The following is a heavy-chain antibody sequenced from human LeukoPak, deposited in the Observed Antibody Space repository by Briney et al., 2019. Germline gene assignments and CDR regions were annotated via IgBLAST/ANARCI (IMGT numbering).Heavy chain of an antibody. CDR1: GFTFDDYG. CDR3: ARRRFLEWLTQYYYYMDV. CDR2: INWNGGST. Sequence: GGSLRLSCAASGFTFDDYGMSWVRQAPGKGLEWVSGINWNGGSTGYADSVKSRFTISRDNAKNSLYLQMNSLRAEDTALYYCARRRFLEWLTQYYYYMDVWGKGTTVTVSS. V-gene: IGHV3-20*04. D-gene: IGHD3-3*01. J-gene: IGHJ6*03.